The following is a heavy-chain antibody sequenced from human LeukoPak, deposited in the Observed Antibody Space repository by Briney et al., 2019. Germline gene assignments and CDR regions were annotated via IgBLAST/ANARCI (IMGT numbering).Heavy chain of an antibody. CDR3: ARGDGGTDY. D-gene: IGHD1-1*01. J-gene: IGHJ4*02. CDR1: GYTFTNYG. CDR2: ISGHNGNT. V-gene: IGHV1-18*01. Sequence: ASVNVSCKASGYTFTNYGISWVRQAPGQGLEWMGWISGHNGNTHYAQKLQGRVTVTKGTSTSTAYMELRSLRSDDTAVYYCARGDGGTDYWGQGTLVTVSS.